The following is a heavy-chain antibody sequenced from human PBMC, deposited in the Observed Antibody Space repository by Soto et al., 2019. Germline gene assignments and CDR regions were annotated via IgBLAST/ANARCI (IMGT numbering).Heavy chain of an antibody. CDR1: GGSISSGGYS. V-gene: IGHV4-30-2*01. J-gene: IGHJ4*02. D-gene: IGHD4-4*01. CDR3: ARAARAVEMATVYYFDY. Sequence: QLQLQESGSGLVRPSQTLSLTCAVSGGSISSGGYSWSWIRQPPGKGLEWIGYIYHSGSTYYNPSLKSRVTISVNRSKNQFSLKLSSVTAADTAVYYCARAARAVEMATVYYFDYWGQGTLVTVSS. CDR2: IYHSGST.